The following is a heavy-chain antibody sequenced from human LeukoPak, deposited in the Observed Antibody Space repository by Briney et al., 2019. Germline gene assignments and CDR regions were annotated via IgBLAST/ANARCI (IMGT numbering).Heavy chain of an antibody. V-gene: IGHV1-18*01. Sequence: GASVKVSCKTSGYTFINYGVSWVRQAPGQGLEWMGWISGYNGNTDYGQKFQGRVTMTTDTSTTTVYMELRSLRFDDTAVYYCARIHDFWHGYQGVFQYYWGQGTLVTVSS. CDR2: ISGYNGNT. D-gene: IGHD3-3*01. CDR1: GYTFINYG. J-gene: IGHJ4*02. CDR3: ARIHDFWHGYQGVFQYY.